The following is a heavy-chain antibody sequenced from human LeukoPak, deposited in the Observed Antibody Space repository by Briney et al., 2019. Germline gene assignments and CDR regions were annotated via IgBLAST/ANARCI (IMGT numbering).Heavy chain of an antibody. V-gene: IGHV4-4*07. CDR2: INTSGST. CDR1: GGSISGYY. CDR3: ATSAYYYYYMDV. Sequence: SETLSLTCTVSGGSISGYYWSWIRLPAGRGLEWIGRINTSGSTNYNPSLKSRVTMSVDTSRNQFSLKLSSVTAADTAVYYCATSAYYYYYMDVWGKGTTVTVSS. J-gene: IGHJ6*03.